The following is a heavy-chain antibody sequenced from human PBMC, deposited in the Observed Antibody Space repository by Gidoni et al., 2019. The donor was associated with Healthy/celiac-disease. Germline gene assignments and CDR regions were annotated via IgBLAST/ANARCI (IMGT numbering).Heavy chain of an antibody. V-gene: IGHV3-23*01. D-gene: IGHD3-3*01. CDR2: ISGSGGST. Sequence: EVQLLESGGGLVQPGGSLRLSCAASGFTFSSYAMSWVRQAPGKGLEWVSAISGSGGSTYYADSVKGRFTISRDNSKNTLYLQMNSLRAEDTAVYYCAKDLPTRSTYDFWSGYYTSPVRDYYYYGMDVWGQGTTVTVSS. J-gene: IGHJ6*02. CDR1: GFTFSSYA. CDR3: AKDLPTRSTYDFWSGYYTSPVRDYYYYGMDV.